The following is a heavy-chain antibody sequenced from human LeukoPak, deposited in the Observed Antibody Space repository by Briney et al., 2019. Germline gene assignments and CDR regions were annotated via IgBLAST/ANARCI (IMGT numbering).Heavy chain of an antibody. D-gene: IGHD3-3*01. Sequence: SETLSLTCTVSGGSISSYYWSWIRQPPGKGLEWIGYIYYSGSTNYNPSLKSRVTISVDTSKNQFSLKLSSVTAADTAVYYCARGVDFWSGYYSPRFDYWGQGTQVTVSS. V-gene: IGHV4-59*01. CDR1: GGSISSYY. CDR3: ARGVDFWSGYYSPRFDY. J-gene: IGHJ4*02. CDR2: IYYSGST.